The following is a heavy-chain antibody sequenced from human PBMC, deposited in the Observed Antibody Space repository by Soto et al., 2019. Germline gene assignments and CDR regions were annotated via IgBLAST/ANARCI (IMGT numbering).Heavy chain of an antibody. Sequence: QVQLQESGPGLVKPSETLSLTCTVSGGSISSYYWSWIRLPPGKGLERNGYIYYSGSSNYNPTLKIRVTISVDTSKNQFSLKLCSVTAADTAVYYCARGDGRVGMPSGYWGQGTLVTVSS. CDR1: GGSISSYY. V-gene: IGHV4-59*01. CDR3: ARGDGRVGMPSGY. D-gene: IGHD3-16*01. J-gene: IGHJ4*02. CDR2: IYYSGSS.